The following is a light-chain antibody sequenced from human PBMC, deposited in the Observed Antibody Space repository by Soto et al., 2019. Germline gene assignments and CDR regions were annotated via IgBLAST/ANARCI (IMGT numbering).Light chain of an antibody. CDR1: QSLLRGNVYNY. Sequence: DIVMTQSPLSLPVTPGEPASISCRSSQSLLRGNVYNYLDWYLQKPGQSPQLLIYLDSNRASGVPDRFSGSGTGTDFTLKISRGEAEDVGVYYCMQAVETPPTLGGVTKVEIK. V-gene: IGKV2-28*01. CDR3: MQAVETPPT. CDR2: LDS. J-gene: IGKJ4*01.